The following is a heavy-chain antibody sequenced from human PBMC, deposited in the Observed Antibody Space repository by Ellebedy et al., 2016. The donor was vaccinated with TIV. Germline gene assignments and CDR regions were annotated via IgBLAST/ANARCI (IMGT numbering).Heavy chain of an antibody. Sequence: MPSETLSLTCAVYGVSFSGYYLSWIRQPPGKGLEWIGEINHSGSTNYNPSLKSRVTISVDTSKNQFSLKLSSVTAADTAVYYCARLNKRGYSGKDLLPEYFQHWGQGTLVTVSS. CDR1: GVSFSGYY. J-gene: IGHJ1*01. V-gene: IGHV4-34*01. CDR3: ARLNKRGYSGKDLLPEYFQH. D-gene: IGHD5-12*01. CDR2: INHSGST.